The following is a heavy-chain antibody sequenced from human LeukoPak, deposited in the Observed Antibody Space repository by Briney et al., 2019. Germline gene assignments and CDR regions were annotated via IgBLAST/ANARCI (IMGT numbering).Heavy chain of an antibody. CDR1: GYTFTSYG. Sequence: GASVKVSCKASGYTFTSYGISWVRQAPGQGLEWMGWISAYNGNTNYAQKLQGRVTMTTDTSTSTAYMELRSLRSDDTAVYYCAREEELVSRGPYDYWGQGTLVTVSS. CDR2: ISAYNGNT. CDR3: AREEELVSRGPYDY. J-gene: IGHJ4*02. V-gene: IGHV1-18*01. D-gene: IGHD6-13*01.